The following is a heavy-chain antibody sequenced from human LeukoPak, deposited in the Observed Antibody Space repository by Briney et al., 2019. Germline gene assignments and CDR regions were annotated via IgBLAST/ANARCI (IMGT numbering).Heavy chain of an antibody. J-gene: IGHJ3*02. Sequence: GGSLRLSCAASGFTFSSYGMHWVRQAPGKGLEWVAVIWYDGSNKYYADSVKGRFTISRDNSKNTLYLQMNSLRAEDTAVYYCAGIPLRGPAVYAFDIWGQGTMVTVSS. D-gene: IGHD6-13*01. CDR3: AGIPLRGPAVYAFDI. CDR1: GFTFSSYG. V-gene: IGHV3-33*01. CDR2: IWYDGSNK.